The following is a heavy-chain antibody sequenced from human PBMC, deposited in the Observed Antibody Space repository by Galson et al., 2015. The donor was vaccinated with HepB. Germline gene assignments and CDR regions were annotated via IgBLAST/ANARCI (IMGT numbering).Heavy chain of an antibody. V-gene: IGHV5-51*01. CDR2: IYPGDSET. CDR1: GYSFRNYW. J-gene: IGHJ6*02. D-gene: IGHD2-2*01. CDR3: ARLGHEGYHYCGMDV. Sequence: QSGAEVKKPGESLKISCKASGYSFRNYWIGWVRQMPGKGLECMGIIYPGDSETRYSPSFQGQVTLSADKSTNTAYLQWSSLKASDTAMYYCARLGHEGYHYCGMDVWGQGTTVTVSS.